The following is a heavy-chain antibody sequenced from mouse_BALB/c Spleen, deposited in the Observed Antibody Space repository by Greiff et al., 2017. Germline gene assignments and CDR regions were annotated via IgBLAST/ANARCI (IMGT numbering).Heavy chain of an antibody. D-gene: IGHD1-2*01. J-gene: IGHJ4*01. CDR3: AFTTATYYAMDY. V-gene: IGHV1-14*01. CDR1: GYTFTSYV. CDR2: INPYNDGT. Sequence: VQLKESGPELVKPGASVKMSCKASGYTFTSYVMHWVKQKPGQGLEWIGYINPYNDGTKYNEKFKGKATLTSDKSSSTAYMELSSLTSEDSAVYYCAFTTATYYAMDYWGQGTSVTVSS.